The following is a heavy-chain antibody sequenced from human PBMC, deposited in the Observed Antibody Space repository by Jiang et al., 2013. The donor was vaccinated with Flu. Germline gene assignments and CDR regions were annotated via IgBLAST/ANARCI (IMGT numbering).Heavy chain of an antibody. D-gene: IGHD6-19*01. CDR2: IYYSGST. J-gene: IGHJ4*02. V-gene: IGHV4-61*01. Sequence: KPSETLSLTCTVSGGSVSSGSYYWSWIRQPPGKGLEWIGYIYYSGSTNYNPSLKSRVTISVDTSKNQFSLKLSSVTAADTAVYYCARAHSYSSWDYWGQGTLATVSS. CDR3: ARAHSYSSWDY. CDR1: GGSVSSGSYY.